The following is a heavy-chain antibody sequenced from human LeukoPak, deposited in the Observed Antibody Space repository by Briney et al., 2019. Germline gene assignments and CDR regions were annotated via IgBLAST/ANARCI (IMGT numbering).Heavy chain of an antibody. CDR3: ARDGFVGAADY. CDR1: GFTFSSYS. V-gene: IGHV3-21*01. D-gene: IGHD6-13*01. CDR2: ISSSSSYI. Sequence: GGSLRLSCAASGFTFSSYSMNWVRQAPGKGLEWVSSISSSSSYIYYADSVRGRFTISRDNAKNSLFLQMNSLRVEDTAVFYCARDGFVGAADYWGQGTLVTVSS. J-gene: IGHJ4*02.